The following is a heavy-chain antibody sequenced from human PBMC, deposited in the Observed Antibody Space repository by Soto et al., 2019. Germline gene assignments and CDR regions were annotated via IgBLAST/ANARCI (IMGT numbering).Heavy chain of an antibody. CDR1: GFTFSSYG. D-gene: IGHD5-12*01. J-gene: IGHJ6*02. CDR2: IWYDGSNK. Sequence: QVQLVESGGGVVQPGRSLRLSCAASGFTFSSYGMHWVRQAPGKGLEWVAVIWYDGSNKYYADSVKGRFTISRDNSKNTVYLQMNSLRAEDTAVYYCARGASGYDYYDYYGMDVWGQGTTVTVSS. CDR3: ARGASGYDYYDYYGMDV. V-gene: IGHV3-33*01.